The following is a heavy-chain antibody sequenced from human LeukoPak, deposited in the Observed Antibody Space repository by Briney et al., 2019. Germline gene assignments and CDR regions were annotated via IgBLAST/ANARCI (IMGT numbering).Heavy chain of an antibody. D-gene: IGHD1-26*01. Sequence: KPSETLSLTCTVSGVAISSYHWNWIRQPPGKGLEWIGYIYYSGNTNYNPSLKSRVTISVDTSKKKFSLKLSSVSAADTAVYYCTKASGTYADYGMDVWGQGTTVTVSS. V-gene: IGHV4-59*01. CDR1: GVAISSYH. CDR2: IYYSGNT. J-gene: IGHJ6*02. CDR3: TKASGTYADYGMDV.